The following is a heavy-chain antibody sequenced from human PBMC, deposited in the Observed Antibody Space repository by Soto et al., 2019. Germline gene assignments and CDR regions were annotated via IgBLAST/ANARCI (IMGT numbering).Heavy chain of an antibody. V-gene: IGHV3-30*18. CDR1: GFTFGSYD. Sequence: QVQLVESGGGVFHPGRSLRPSCAASGFTFGSYDFHWVRQAPGKGLGWVAVISYDGSDKYNADSVKGRFTISRDTSKNTLYLQMNSLRAEDTAVYYCAKSVAAALYGMDVWGQGTTVTVSS. CDR3: AKSVAAALYGMDV. J-gene: IGHJ6*02. D-gene: IGHD6-13*01. CDR2: ISYDGSDK.